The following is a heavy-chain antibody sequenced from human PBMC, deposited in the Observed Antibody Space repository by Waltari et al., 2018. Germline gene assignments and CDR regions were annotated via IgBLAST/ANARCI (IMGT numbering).Heavy chain of an antibody. D-gene: IGHD4-17*01. CDR3: ARPFTVTTGDAFDI. V-gene: IGHV1-69*13. CDR1: GGTFSSSA. Sequence: QVQLVQSGAEVKKPGSSVKVSCKASGGTFSSSAISWVRQAPGHGVEWMGGIIPIVGTGNYAQKFQGRVTITADESTSTAYMELSSLRSEDMAVYYCARPFTVTTGDAFDIWGQGTMVTVSS. CDR2: IIPIVGTG. J-gene: IGHJ3*02.